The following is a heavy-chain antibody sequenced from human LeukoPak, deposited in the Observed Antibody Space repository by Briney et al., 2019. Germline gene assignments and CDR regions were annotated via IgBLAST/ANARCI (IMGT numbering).Heavy chain of an antibody. CDR1: GFTFSSYA. V-gene: IGHV3-23*01. J-gene: IGHJ4*02. Sequence: GGSLRLSCAASGFTFSSYAMSWVRQAPGKGLEWVSAISGSGGSTYYADSVRGRFTISRDNSKNTLYLQMNSLRAEDTAVYYCAKGEAYCGGDCYIFGSFDYWGQRTLVTVSS. CDR3: AKGEAYCGGDCYIFGSFDY. D-gene: IGHD2-21*01. CDR2: ISGSGGST.